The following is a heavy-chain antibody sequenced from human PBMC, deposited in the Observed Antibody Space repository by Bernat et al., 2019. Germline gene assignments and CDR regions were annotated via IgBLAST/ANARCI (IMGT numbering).Heavy chain of an antibody. CDR1: EFTFSSYA. J-gene: IGHJ4*02. V-gene: IGHV3-23*01. CDR2: ISGSGGST. D-gene: IGHD1-26*01. CDR3: ATTKVVGAIMGEAG. Sequence: EVQLLESGGGLVQPGGSLRLSCAASEFTFSSYAMSWVRQAPGKGLEWVSGISGSGGSTYYADSVKGRFTISRDNSKNTLFLQMNSLRAEDTAVYYCATTKVVGAIMGEAGWGQGTLVTVSS.